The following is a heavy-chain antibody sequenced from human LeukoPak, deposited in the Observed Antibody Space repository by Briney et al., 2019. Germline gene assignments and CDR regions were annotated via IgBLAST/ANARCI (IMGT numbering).Heavy chain of an antibody. D-gene: IGHD3-22*01. J-gene: IGHJ4*02. Sequence: SETLSLTCTVSGYSISSGYYWSWIRQPPGKGLEWIGYIYYSGSTNYNPSLKSRVTISVDTSKNQFSLKLSSVTAADTAVYYCAREGWDYYDSSGYGRYFDYWGQGTLVTVSS. CDR3: AREGWDYYDSSGYGRYFDY. CDR1: GYSISSGYY. CDR2: IYYSGST. V-gene: IGHV4-59*01.